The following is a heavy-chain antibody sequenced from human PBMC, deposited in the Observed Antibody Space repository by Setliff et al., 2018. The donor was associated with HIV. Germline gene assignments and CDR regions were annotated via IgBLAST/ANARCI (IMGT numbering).Heavy chain of an antibody. CDR1: GASISSDT. J-gene: IGHJ4*02. CDR3: ARDLVGKNYVDY. CDR2: IYNSATT. Sequence: SETLSLTCIVSGASISSDTWSWIRQPPGKGLQWIGFIYNSATTNYNPSLKSRVTISVDTSKNQFSLKLSSVTAADTAVYYCARDLVGKNYVDYWGQGTLVTVSS. D-gene: IGHD3-16*01. V-gene: IGHV4-59*01.